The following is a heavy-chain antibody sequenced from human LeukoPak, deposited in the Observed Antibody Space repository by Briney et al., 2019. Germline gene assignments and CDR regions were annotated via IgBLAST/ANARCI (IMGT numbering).Heavy chain of an antibody. CDR1: GFSISSYY. CDR2: IYYSGST. J-gene: IGHJ6*02. Sequence: PSETLSLTCTVSGFSISSYYWSWIRQPPGKGLEWLGYIYYSGSTNYNPSLKSRVTISVDTSKNQFSLKLSSVTAADTAVYYCAFDSSGSSYYGMDVWGQGTTVTVSS. CDR3: AFDSSGSSYYGMDV. V-gene: IGHV4-59*01. D-gene: IGHD6-19*01.